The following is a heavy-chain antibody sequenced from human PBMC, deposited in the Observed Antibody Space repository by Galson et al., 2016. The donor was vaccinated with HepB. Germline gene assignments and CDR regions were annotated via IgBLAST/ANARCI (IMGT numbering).Heavy chain of an antibody. J-gene: IGHJ5*02. Sequence: SLRLSCAASGFSVSDVYMYWVRQAPGKGLEWVSVMYSGGNTFYADSVKGRFTVSRDNFNNTLYLQMNSLRAEDTAVYHCARELGILGVVRGVFDPWGQGTLVTVSS. CDR3: ARELGILGVVRGVFDP. V-gene: IGHV3-53*01. CDR2: MYSGGNT. D-gene: IGHD3-3*01. CDR1: GFSVSDVY.